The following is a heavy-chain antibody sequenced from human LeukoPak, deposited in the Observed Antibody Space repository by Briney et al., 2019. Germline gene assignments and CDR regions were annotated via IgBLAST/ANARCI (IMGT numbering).Heavy chain of an antibody. V-gene: IGHV3-13*01. Sequence: GGSLRLSCAASGFIFSNYDMHWVRQATGKGLEWVSAIGPAGNTYSSDSVKGRFTISRENAENSLYLQMNSLRAEDTAVYYCARGGNPVDYGDFFDSGWFDPWGQGTLVTVSS. CDR2: IGPAGNT. D-gene: IGHD4-17*01. CDR3: ARGGNPVDYGDFFDSGWFDP. CDR1: GFIFSNYD. J-gene: IGHJ5*02.